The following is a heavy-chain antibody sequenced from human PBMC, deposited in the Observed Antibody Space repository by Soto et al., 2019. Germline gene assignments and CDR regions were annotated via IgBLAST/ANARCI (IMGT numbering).Heavy chain of an antibody. CDR1: GHTFTSCG. CDR3: ARDLDGSGSYYTDY. J-gene: IGHJ4*02. V-gene: IGHV1-18*01. CDR2: ISPYKGNT. Sequence: ASVKVSCKASGHTFTSCGIAWVRQAPGQGLEWMGWISPYKGNTHYAQKFQGRVTMTTDTSTSTAYMELRSLRSDDTAVYYCARDLDGSGSYYTDYWGQGTLVTVSS. D-gene: IGHD3-10*01.